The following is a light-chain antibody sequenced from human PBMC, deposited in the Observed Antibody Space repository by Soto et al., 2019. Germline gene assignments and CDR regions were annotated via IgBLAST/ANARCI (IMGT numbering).Light chain of an antibody. CDR1: QSVRSTY. CDR2: GAS. Sequence: EIVLTQSPGTLSLSPGERATLSCRASQSVRSTYLAWYQQKPGQAPSLLIYGASNRATGIPDRFSGSGSGADFTLTISRLEPEDFAVYYCPLYDSSPPGYTFGQGTRLEIK. CDR3: PLYDSSPPGYT. J-gene: IGKJ2*01. V-gene: IGKV3-20*01.